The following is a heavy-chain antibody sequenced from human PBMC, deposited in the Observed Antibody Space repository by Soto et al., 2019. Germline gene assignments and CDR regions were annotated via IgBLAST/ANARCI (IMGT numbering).Heavy chain of an antibody. CDR1: GFTVSSNY. Sequence: EVQLVESGGGLIQPGGSLRLSCAASGFTVSSNYMSWVRQAPGKGLEWVSVIYSGGSTYYADSVKGRFTIYRDNSKNTLYLQMNSLSAGDTAVYYCARDRVERGYRDYCQHWGQGTLVTVSS. V-gene: IGHV3-53*01. CDR2: IYSGGST. D-gene: IGHD5-18*01. CDR3: ARDRVERGYRDYCQH. J-gene: IGHJ1*01.